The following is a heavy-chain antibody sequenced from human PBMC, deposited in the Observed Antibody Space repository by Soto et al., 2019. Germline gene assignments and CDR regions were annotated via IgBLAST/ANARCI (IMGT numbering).Heavy chain of an antibody. Sequence: QVQLVESGGGVILPGGSLRLSCAASGFTFSSYAMHWVRQAPGTGPEWVAATSSDGTDNVYADSVSGRFTISRDNSKNTLYLQMESLRAEDTALYYCARSEMTYNWNDWGQGTLVTVSS. D-gene: IGHD1-1*01. V-gene: IGHV3-30*04. CDR1: GFTFSSYA. J-gene: IGHJ4*02. CDR2: TSSDGTDN. CDR3: ARSEMTYNWND.